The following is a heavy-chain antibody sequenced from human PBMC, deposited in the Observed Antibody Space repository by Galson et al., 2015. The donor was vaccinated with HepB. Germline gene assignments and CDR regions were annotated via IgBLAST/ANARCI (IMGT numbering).Heavy chain of an antibody. CDR1: GYTFTGYY. Sequence: SVKVSCKASGYTFTGYYMHWVRQAPGQGLEWMGRSYPKSGGTDYVQKFQGRVTMTRDTSISTAYMELRRLRFDDTAVYYCARGAVAGQRSHYGLDVWGQGTTVTVSS. V-gene: IGHV1-2*06. CDR3: ARGAVAGQRSHYGLDV. D-gene: IGHD6-19*01. CDR2: SYPKSGGT. J-gene: IGHJ6*02.